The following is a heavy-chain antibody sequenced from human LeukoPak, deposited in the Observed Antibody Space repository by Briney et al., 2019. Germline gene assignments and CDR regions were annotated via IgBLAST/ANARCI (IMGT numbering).Heavy chain of an antibody. D-gene: IGHD3-10*01. CDR1: GFTFGHYA. V-gene: IGHV3-43*02. Sequence: GGSLRLSCAASGFTFGHYAMHWVRQPPGKGLEWVSLISGDGDDTYYADSVKGRFTISRDTSSNSLFLQMDSLSSEDSALYYCAKDRGGYYASGTSYYSYGMDVWGQGTTVTVSS. CDR3: AKDRGGYYASGTSYYSYGMDV. J-gene: IGHJ6*02. CDR2: ISGDGDDT.